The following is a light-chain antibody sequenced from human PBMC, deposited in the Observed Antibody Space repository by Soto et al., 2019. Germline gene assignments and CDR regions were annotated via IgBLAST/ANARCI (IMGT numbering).Light chain of an antibody. J-gene: IGLJ1*01. CDR3: CSFAGSFYV. Sequence: QSALTQPRSVSGSPGQSVAISCTGTSRDVDAYDFVSWYQHHPGKAPKLIISEVSKRPSGVSHRFSGSKSGNTASLTISGLQAEDDADYFCCSFAGSFYVFGTGTKVTVL. V-gene: IGLV2-11*01. CDR1: SRDVDAYDF. CDR2: EVS.